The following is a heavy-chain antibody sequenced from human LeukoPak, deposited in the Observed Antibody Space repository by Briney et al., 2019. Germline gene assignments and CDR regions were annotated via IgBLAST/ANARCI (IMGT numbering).Heavy chain of an antibody. D-gene: IGHD6-13*01. J-gene: IGHJ3*02. CDR3: TTDGGYSSSPHDAFDI. V-gene: IGHV3-15*07. Sequence: GGSLKLSCAASGFTFSNAWMNWVRQAPGKGLEWVGRIKSKTDGGTTDYAAPVKGRFTISRDDSKNTLYLQMNSLKTEDTAVYYCTTDGGYSSSPHDAFDIWGQGTMVTVSS. CDR1: GFTFSNAW. CDR2: IKSKTDGGTT.